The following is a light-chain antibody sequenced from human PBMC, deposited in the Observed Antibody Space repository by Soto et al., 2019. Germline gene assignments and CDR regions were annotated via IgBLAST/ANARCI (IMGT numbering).Light chain of an antibody. CDR1: QSINW. CDR3: QHYDTYSPMWT. J-gene: IGKJ1*01. CDR2: EAS. V-gene: IGKV1-5*03. Sequence: DIPLARSPSTLSASVGDRITITCRATQSINWLAWYQQKPGKAPKLLIFEASRLESGVPSRFSGSGSGTEFTLTISSLQPDDFGTYYCQHYDTYSPMWTFGQGTKVDVK.